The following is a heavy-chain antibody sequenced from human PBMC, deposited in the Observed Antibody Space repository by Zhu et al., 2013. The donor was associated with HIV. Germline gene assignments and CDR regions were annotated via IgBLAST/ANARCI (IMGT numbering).Heavy chain of an antibody. J-gene: IGHJ2*01. D-gene: IGHD3-22*01. CDR3: ARAGRRDYYDSSGYYPGYWYFDL. Sequence: QVQLVQSGAEVKKPGASVKVSCKASGYTFTTYGISWVRQAPGQGLEWMGWISTYNGNTKYAQKFQGRVTMTTDTSTSTAYMELRSLKSHDTAVYYCARAGRRDYYDSSGYYPGYWYFDLWGLAPWSCLL. CDR1: GYTFTTYG. CDR2: ISTYNGNT. V-gene: IGHV1-18*01.